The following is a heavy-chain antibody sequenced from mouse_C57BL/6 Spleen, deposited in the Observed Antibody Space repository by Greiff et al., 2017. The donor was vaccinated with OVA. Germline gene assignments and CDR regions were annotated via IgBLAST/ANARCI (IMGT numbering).Heavy chain of an antibody. CDR2: ISGGGGNT. CDR3: ARDYGSNYYAMDY. D-gene: IGHD1-1*01. V-gene: IGHV5-9*01. CDR1: GFTFSSYT. Sequence: EVQVVESGGGLVKPGGSLKLSCAASGFTFSSYTMSWVRQTPEKRLEWVATISGGGGNTYYPDSVKGRFTISRDNAKNTLYLQMSSLRSEDTALYYCARDYGSNYYAMDYWGQGTSVTVSS. J-gene: IGHJ4*01.